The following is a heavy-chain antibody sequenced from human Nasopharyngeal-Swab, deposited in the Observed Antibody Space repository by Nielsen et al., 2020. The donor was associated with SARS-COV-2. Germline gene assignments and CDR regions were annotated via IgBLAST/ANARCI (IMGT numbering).Heavy chain of an antibody. CDR2: ISTTGSSK. CDR3: ASGGYDFWSGYPSDY. Sequence: LSLTCAASGFTFSDYCMSWIRQAPGKGLEWVSHISTTGSSKYYADSLKGRFTISRDNDKSSLYLQMNSLRADDTAVYYCASGGYDFWSGYPSDYWGLGTLVTVSS. V-gene: IGHV3-11*04. D-gene: IGHD3-3*01. J-gene: IGHJ4*02. CDR1: GFTFSDYC.